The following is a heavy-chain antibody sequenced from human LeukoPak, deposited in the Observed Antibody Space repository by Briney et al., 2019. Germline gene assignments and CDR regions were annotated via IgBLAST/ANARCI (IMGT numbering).Heavy chain of an antibody. CDR1: GFTFSSYA. CDR2: ISYDGSNK. CDR3: ARDKRLGDFDY. V-gene: IGHV3-30-3*01. J-gene: IGHJ4*02. Sequence: GGSLRLSCAASGFTFSSYAMHWVRQAPGKGLEWVAVISYDGSNKYYADSVKGRFTISRDNSKNTLYLQMNSLRAEDTAVYYCARDKRLGDFDYWGQGTLVTVSS. D-gene: IGHD6-6*01.